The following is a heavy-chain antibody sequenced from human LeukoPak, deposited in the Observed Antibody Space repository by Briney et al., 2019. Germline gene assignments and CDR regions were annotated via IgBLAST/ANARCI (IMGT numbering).Heavy chain of an antibody. CDR1: GFTFDDYA. V-gene: IGHV3-9*01. J-gene: IGHJ6*02. CDR3: AKDRIAVAGTHGMDV. CDR2: ISWNSGSI. Sequence: GGSLRLSCAASGFTFDDYAMHWVRQAPGKGLEWVSGISWNSGSIGYADSVKGRFTISRDNAKNSLYLQMNSLRAEDTALYYCAKDRIAVAGTHGMDVWGQGTTVTVSS. D-gene: IGHD6-19*01.